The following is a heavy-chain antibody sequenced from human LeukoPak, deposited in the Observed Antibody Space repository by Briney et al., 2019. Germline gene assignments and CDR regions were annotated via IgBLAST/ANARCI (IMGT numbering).Heavy chain of an antibody. J-gene: IGHJ4*02. D-gene: IGHD2-15*01. V-gene: IGHV4-39*01. Sequence: SETLSLTCTVSGGSLSSSSYYWGWIRQPPGTGLEWIGSIYYSGSTYYNPSLKSRVTISVDTSKNQFSLKLSSVTAADTAVYYCAGFIVVVVAATSWGQGTLVTVSS. CDR1: GGSLSSSSYY. CDR2: IYYSGST. CDR3: AGFIVVVVAATS.